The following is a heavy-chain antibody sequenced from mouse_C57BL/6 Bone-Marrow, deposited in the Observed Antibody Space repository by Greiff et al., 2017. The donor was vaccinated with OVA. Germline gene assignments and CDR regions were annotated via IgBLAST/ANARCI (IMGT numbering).Heavy chain of an antibody. Sequence: EVKLVESGPGLAKPSQTLSLTCSVTGYSITSDYWNWIRKFPGNKLEYMGYISYSGSTYCNPSLKSRISITRDTSKNQYYLQLNSVTTEDTATYYCAMGDYGNYDAMDYWGQGTSVTVSS. CDR1: GYSITSDY. D-gene: IGHD2-1*01. V-gene: IGHV3-8*01. J-gene: IGHJ4*01. CDR3: AMGDYGNYDAMDY. CDR2: ISYSGST.